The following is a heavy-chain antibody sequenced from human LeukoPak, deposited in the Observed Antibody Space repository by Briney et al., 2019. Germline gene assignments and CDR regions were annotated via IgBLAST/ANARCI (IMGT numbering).Heavy chain of an antibody. CDR1: GGSISSSSYY. J-gene: IGHJ3*02. V-gene: IGHV4-39*01. CDR3: ARLSRHYDFWSGYSNDAFDI. D-gene: IGHD3-3*01. Sequence: SETLSLTCTVSGGSISSSSYYWGWIRQPPGKGLEWIGRIYYSGSTYYNPSLKSRVTISVDTSKNQFSLKLSSVTAADTAVYYCARLSRHYDFWSGYSNDAFDIWGQGTMVTVSS. CDR2: IYYSGST.